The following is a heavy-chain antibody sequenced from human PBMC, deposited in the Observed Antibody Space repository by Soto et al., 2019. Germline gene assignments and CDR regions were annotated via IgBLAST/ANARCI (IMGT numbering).Heavy chain of an antibody. CDR3: ARVSSSSGEENNYYYYYMDV. D-gene: IGHD6-6*01. J-gene: IGHJ6*03. CDR1: GGSISSYY. V-gene: IGHV4-59*01. CDR2: IYYSGST. Sequence: SQTLSLTCTVSGGSISSYYWSWIRQPPGKGLEWIGYIYYSGSTNYNPSLKSRVTISVDTSKNQFSLKLSSVTAADTAVYYCARVSSSSGEENNYYYYYMDVWGKGTTVTVSS.